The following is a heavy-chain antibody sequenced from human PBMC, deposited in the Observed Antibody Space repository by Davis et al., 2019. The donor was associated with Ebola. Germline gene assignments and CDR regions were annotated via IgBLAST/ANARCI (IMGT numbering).Heavy chain of an antibody. D-gene: IGHD3-16*01. Sequence: GESLKISCAASGFTFSSYSMNWVRQAPGKGLEWVSAISGSGGSTYYADSVKGRFTISRDNSKNTLYLQMNSLRAEDTAVYYCAKDHGVGGAFDIWGQGTMVTVSS. J-gene: IGHJ3*02. CDR1: GFTFSSYS. CDR2: ISGSGGST. CDR3: AKDHGVGGAFDI. V-gene: IGHV3-23*01.